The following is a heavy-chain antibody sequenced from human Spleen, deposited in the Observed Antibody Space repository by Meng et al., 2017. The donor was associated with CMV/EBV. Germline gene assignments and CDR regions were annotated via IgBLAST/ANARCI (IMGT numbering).Heavy chain of an antibody. CDR3: ARVSAAGNNWFDP. CDR1: GGSFMVHT. Sequence: RWGAGFLMPSEPRALTWAFLGGSFMVHTWGGFRQPPGKGLEWIWEINHSGSTNYNPSLKSRVTMSVDTSKNQFSLKLSSVTAADTAVYYCARVSAAGNNWFDPWGQGTLVTVSS. CDR2: INHSGST. D-gene: IGHD6-13*01. J-gene: IGHJ5*02. V-gene: IGHV4-34*01.